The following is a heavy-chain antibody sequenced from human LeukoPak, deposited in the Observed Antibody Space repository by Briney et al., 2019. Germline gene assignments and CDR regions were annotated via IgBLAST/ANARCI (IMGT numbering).Heavy chain of an antibody. CDR3: ARQTYYDFWSGPSHFDY. CDR2: IYYSGST. CDR1: GGSFSGYY. Sequence: TSETLSLTCAVYGGSFSGYYWSWIRQPPGKGLEWIGSIYYSGSTYYNPSLKSRVTISVDTSKNQFSLKLSSVTAADTAVYYCARQTYYDFWSGPSHFDYWGQGTLVTVSS. D-gene: IGHD3-3*01. V-gene: IGHV4-34*01. J-gene: IGHJ4*02.